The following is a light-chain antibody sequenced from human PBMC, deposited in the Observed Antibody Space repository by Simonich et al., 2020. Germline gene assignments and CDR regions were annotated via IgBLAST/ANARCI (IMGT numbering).Light chain of an antibody. Sequence: EIVMTQSPATLSVSPGERATLSCRSSQSVSSNLACYQQKPGQAPRPLIYGASTRATGSPARFSGSGSGTEFTLTISSLQSEDFAVYYCQQYNNWPRTFGQGTKVEIK. CDR2: GAS. CDR3: QQYNNWPRT. J-gene: IGKJ1*01. V-gene: IGKV3-15*01. CDR1: QSVSSN.